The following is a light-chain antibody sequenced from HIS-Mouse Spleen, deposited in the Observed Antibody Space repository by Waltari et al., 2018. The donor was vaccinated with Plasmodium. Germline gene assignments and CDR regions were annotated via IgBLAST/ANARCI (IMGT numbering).Light chain of an antibody. V-gene: IGKV1-6*01. CDR3: LQDYNYPYT. CDR1: QGIRID. CDR2: AAS. Sequence: AIQMTQSPSSLSASVGDRVTITCRASQGIRIDLGWYQQKPGKAPKLLLSAASSLQSGVPSRFSGSGSGTDFTLTISSLQPEDFATYYCLQDYNYPYTFGQGTKLEIK. J-gene: IGKJ2*01.